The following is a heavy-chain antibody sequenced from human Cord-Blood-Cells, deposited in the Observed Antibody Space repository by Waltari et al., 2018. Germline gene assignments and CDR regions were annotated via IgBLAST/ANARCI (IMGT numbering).Heavy chain of an antibody. CDR3: ATEYSGSYLIFDY. CDR1: GYTLTELS. V-gene: IGHV1-24*01. CDR2: FDPEDGET. J-gene: IGHJ4*02. D-gene: IGHD1-26*01. Sequence: QVPLVQSGAEVKKPGASVKVSCKVSGYTLTELSMPWVRQAPGKGLEWLGGFDPEDGETIYAQKFQGRVTMTEETSTDTAYMELSSLRSEDTAVYYCATEYSGSYLIFDYWGQGTLVTVSS.